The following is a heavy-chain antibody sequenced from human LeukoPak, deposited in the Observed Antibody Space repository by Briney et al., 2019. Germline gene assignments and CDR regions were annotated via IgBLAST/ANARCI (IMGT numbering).Heavy chain of an antibody. J-gene: IGHJ4*02. D-gene: IGHD3-3*01. V-gene: IGHV1-2*02. CDR2: INPNSGGT. Sequence: GASVKVSCKASGYTFTSCAISWVRQAPGQGLEWMGWINPNSGGTNYAQKFQGRVTMTRDTSISTAYMELSRLRSDDTAVYYCARGPPGRLRFLEWSSPLDYWGQGTLVTVSS. CDR1: GYTFTSCA. CDR3: ARGPPGRLRFLEWSSPLDY.